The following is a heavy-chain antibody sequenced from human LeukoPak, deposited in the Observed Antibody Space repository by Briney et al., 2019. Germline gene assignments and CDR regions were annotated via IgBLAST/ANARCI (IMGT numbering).Heavy chain of an antibody. CDR3: ARSSIAAAASGY. J-gene: IGHJ4*02. D-gene: IGHD6-13*01. CDR2: ISHRGST. Sequence: PSETLSLTCTVSGDSISPYYWSWVRQPPGKGLEYIGFISHRGSTDYNPSLKSRVTISVDTSKNQFSLRLTSVTAADTAVYYCARSSIAAAASGYWGQGTLVTVSS. CDR1: GDSISPYY. V-gene: IGHV4-59*08.